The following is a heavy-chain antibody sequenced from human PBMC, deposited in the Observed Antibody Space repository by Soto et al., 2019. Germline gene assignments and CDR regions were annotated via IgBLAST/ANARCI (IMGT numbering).Heavy chain of an antibody. Sequence: QVQLLQSGAEVKKPGASVKVSCETSGYTFGHYGINWVRQAPGEGLEWMGWISGYNGETNYAQKLQARVTMTIDTXXSXAXAEVRSLRPDDKAVYYCARYGFAKAVGDYNYYGMDVWGQGTTVTVSS. CDR2: ISGYNGET. D-gene: IGHD2-15*01. CDR1: GYTFGHYG. CDR3: ARYGFAKAVGDYNYYGMDV. V-gene: IGHV1-18*01. J-gene: IGHJ6*01.